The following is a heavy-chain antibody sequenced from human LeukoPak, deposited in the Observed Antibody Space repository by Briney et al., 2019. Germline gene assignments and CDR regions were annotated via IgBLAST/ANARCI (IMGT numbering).Heavy chain of an antibody. CDR1: GFTFSSYS. V-gene: IGHV3-21*01. D-gene: IGHD3-9*01. J-gene: IGHJ3*02. CDR3: ARFSEAGYDIHLDAFDI. CDR2: ISSSSSYI. Sequence: GGSLRLSCAASGFTFSSYSMNWVRQAPGKGLEWVSSISSSSSYIYYADSVKGRFTISRDNAKNSLYLQMNSLRAEDTAVYYCARFSEAGYDIHLDAFDIWGQGTMVTVSS.